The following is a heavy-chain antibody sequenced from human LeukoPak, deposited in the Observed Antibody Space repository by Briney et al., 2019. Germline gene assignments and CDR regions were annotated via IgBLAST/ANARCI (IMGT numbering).Heavy chain of an antibody. Sequence: GESLKISCKGSGYSFTSYWIGWVRQMPGKGLEWMGIIYPGGSDTRYSPSFQGQVTISADKSISTAYLQWSSLKASDTAMYYCARVHGSGSYYWPPYYYGMDVWGQGTTVTVSS. J-gene: IGHJ6*02. CDR3: ARVHGSGSYYWPPYYYGMDV. D-gene: IGHD3-10*01. V-gene: IGHV5-51*01. CDR1: GYSFTSYW. CDR2: IYPGGSDT.